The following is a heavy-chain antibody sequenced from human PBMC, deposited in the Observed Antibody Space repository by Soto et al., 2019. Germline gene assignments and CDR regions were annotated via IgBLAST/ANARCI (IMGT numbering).Heavy chain of an antibody. CDR2: ISGSGGGI. CDR1: GFTFSRHA. D-gene: IGHD3-16*01. Sequence: EVQLLESGGGLVQPGGSLRLSCAASGFTFSRHAMSWVRQAPGKGLEWVSVISGSGGGIYYAGSVKGRFTISRDNSKNMLYLQMNSLRAEDTAIYYCAKRQMGGLADYFDYWGQGTLVTVSS. V-gene: IGHV3-23*01. J-gene: IGHJ4*02. CDR3: AKRQMGGLADYFDY.